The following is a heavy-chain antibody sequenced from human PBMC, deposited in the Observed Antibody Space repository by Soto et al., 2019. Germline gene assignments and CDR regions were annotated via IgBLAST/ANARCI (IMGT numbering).Heavy chain of an antibody. CDR2: INPSGGST. CDR1: GYTFTSYY. J-gene: IGHJ4*02. V-gene: IGHV1-46*01. CDR3: ARAQSFYFDY. Sequence: ASVKVSCKASGYTFTSYYMHWVRQAPGQGLEWMGIINPSGGSTKYAQKFQGRVTMTRDTSTSTAYMELSRLRSDDTAVYYCARAQSFYFDYWGQGTLVTVSS.